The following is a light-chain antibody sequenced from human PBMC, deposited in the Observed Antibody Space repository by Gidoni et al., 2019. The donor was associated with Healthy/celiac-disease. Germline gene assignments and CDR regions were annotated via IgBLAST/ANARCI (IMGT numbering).Light chain of an antibody. CDR2: DAS. J-gene: IGKJ4*01. V-gene: IGKV1-39*01. Sequence: DIQLTQSPSSLSASLGDRVTITCRASQSISSYLNWYQQKPGKAPKLLIYDASSLQSGVPSRVSGSGSGTDFTLTISSLQPEDLATYYSQKSYSTLTFGGGTKVEIK. CDR3: QKSYSTLT. CDR1: QSISSY.